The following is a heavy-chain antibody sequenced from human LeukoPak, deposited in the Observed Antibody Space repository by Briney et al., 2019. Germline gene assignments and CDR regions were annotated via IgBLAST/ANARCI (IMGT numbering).Heavy chain of an antibody. J-gene: IGHJ4*02. CDR3: ARGVHYYDSSGSAGY. V-gene: IGHV3-53*01. CDR1: GFTVSSNY. Sequence: GGSLRLSCAASGFTVSSNYMSWVRQAPGKGLEWVSVIYSGGSTYYADSVKGRFTISRDNSKNTLYLQMNSLRAEDTAVYYCARGVHYYDSSGSAGYWGQGTLVTASS. D-gene: IGHD3-22*01. CDR2: IYSGGST.